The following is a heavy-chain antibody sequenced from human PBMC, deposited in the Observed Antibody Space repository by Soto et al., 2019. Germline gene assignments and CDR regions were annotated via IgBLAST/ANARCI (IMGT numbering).Heavy chain of an antibody. D-gene: IGHD4-17*01. CDR3: ARGEMTTKPYHYMDV. J-gene: IGHJ6*03. CDR1: GYTFTGYY. CDR2: INPNSGGT. V-gene: IGHV1-2*04. Sequence: ASVKVSCKASGYTFTGYYMHWVRQAPGQGLEWMGWINPNSGGTNYAQKFQGWVTMTRDTSISTAYMELSRLRSDDTAVYYCARGEMTTKPYHYMDVWGKGTTVTVSS.